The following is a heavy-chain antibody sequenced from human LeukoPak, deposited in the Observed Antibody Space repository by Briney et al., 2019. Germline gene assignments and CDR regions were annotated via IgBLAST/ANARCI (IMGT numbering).Heavy chain of an antibody. CDR1: GYTFTSYA. CDR3: ARVSDDSGWNFDY. Sequence: ASVKVSCKASGYTFTSYAIHWVRQAPGQRLEWMGWINAGNGDRKYSQKFQDRVTITREPSATTAYMELNSLTSEDTAVYYCARVSDDSGWNFDYWGQGTLVTVSS. CDR2: INAGNGDR. J-gene: IGHJ4*02. V-gene: IGHV1-3*01. D-gene: IGHD6-19*01.